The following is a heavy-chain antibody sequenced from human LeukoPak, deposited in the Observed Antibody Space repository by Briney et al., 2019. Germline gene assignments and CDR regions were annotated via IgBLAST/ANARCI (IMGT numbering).Heavy chain of an antibody. D-gene: IGHD3-22*01. J-gene: IGHJ2*01. Sequence: GESLKISCKGSGYSFTSYWIGWVRQKPGKGLEWMGIIYPGDSDTRYSPSFQGQVTISADKSISTAYLQWSSLKASDTAMYYCARRIVDYDSSGYYSSLLTGVGWYFDLWGRGTLVTVSS. CDR1: GYSFTSYW. CDR2: IYPGDSDT. CDR3: ARRIVDYDSSGYYSSLLTGVGWYFDL. V-gene: IGHV5-51*01.